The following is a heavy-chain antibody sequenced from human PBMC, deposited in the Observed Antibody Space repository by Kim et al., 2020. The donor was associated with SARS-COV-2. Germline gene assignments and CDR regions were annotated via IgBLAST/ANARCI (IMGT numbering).Heavy chain of an antibody. CDR1: GYTFTSYD. CDR3: ARGLLVRGVFYYYYYMDV. J-gene: IGHJ6*03. V-gene: IGHV1-8*01. D-gene: IGHD3-10*01. CDR2: MNPNSGNT. Sequence: ASGKVSCKASGYTFTSYDINWVRQATGQGLEWMGWMNPNSGNTGYAQKFQGRVTMTRNTSISTAYMELSSLRSEDTAVYYCARGLLVRGVFYYYYYMDVWGKGTTVTVSS.